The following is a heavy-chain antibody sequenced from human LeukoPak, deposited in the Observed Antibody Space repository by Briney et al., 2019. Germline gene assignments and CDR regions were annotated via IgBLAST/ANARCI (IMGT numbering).Heavy chain of an antibody. CDR2: ISSSSDYI. Sequence: PGGSLRLSCPASGFTFSDYSVSWVRQAPGKGLEWVSSISSSSDYIYYADSVKGRFTISRDNARNSLYLQMNSLRAEDTAVYYCARSRSVSNYKGMDVWGQGTTVTVSS. J-gene: IGHJ6*02. CDR1: GFTFSDYS. CDR3: ARSRSVSNYKGMDV. D-gene: IGHD5/OR15-5a*01. V-gene: IGHV3-21*01.